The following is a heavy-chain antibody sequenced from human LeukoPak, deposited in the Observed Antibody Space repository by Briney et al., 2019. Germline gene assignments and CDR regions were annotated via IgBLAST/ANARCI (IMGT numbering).Heavy chain of an antibody. J-gene: IGHJ4*02. V-gene: IGHV5-51*01. D-gene: IGHD2-15*01. CDR2: IYPGDSDT. CDR3: ARHVYCSGGSCRALFDY. Sequence: GESLKISCKGSGYSFTSYWIGWVRQMPGKGLEWMGIIYPGDSDTRYSPSFQGRVTISADKSISTAYLQWSSLKASDTAMYYCARHVYCSGGSCRALFDYWGQGTLVTVSS. CDR1: GYSFTSYW.